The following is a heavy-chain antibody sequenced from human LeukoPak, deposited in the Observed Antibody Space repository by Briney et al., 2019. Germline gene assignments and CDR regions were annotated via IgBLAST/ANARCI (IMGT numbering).Heavy chain of an antibody. CDR3: VVWGEDSSGHRFDH. D-gene: IGHD3-22*01. Sequence: GGSLRLSCAASGFTFNSYWMHWVRQAPGRGLLWVSRINTDGSSTHYADSVKGRLTISRDNAKNMLYLQMNGLRAEDTAVYYCVVWGEDSSGHRFDHWGQGTLVTVSS. J-gene: IGHJ4*02. V-gene: IGHV3-74*01. CDR2: INTDGSST. CDR1: GFTFNSYW.